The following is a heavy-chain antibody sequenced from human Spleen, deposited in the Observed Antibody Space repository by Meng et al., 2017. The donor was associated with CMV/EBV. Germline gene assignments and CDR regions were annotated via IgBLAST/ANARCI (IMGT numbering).Heavy chain of an antibody. CDR2: INPNSGGT. Sequence: ASVKVSCKASGYTFTGYYMHWVRQAPGQGLEWMGWINPNSGGTNYAQKFQGRVTMTRDTSISTAYMDLSRLKSDDTAVFYCARATDWGGGMDVWGRGTTVTVSS. D-gene: IGHD3-9*01. CDR3: ARATDWGGGMDV. J-gene: IGHJ6*02. CDR1: GYTFTGYY. V-gene: IGHV1-2*02.